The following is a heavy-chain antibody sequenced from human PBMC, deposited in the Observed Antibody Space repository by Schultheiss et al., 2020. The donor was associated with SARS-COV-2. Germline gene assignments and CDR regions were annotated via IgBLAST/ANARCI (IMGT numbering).Heavy chain of an antibody. CDR2: IWYDGSNK. J-gene: IGHJ6*02. CDR1: GFTFSSYG. CDR3: AREASYGVSGYYYYYGMDV. D-gene: IGHD3-10*01. Sequence: GGSLRLSCAASGFTFSSYGMHWVRQAPGKGLEWVAVIWYDGSNKYYADSVKGRFTISRDNSKNTLYLQMNSLRSEDTAVYYCAREASYGVSGYYYYYGMDVWGQGTTGTVSS. V-gene: IGHV3-33*01.